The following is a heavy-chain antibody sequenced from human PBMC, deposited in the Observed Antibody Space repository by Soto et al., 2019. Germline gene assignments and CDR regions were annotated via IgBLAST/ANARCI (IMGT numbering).Heavy chain of an antibody. Sequence: SETLSLTCTVSGGSISSYYWSWIRQPPGKGLEWIGYIYYSGSTNYNPSLKSRVTISVDTSKNQFSLKLSSVTAADTAVYYCARVHDFWIFDLWGRGTLVTVSS. CDR2: IYYSGST. J-gene: IGHJ2*01. CDR1: GGSISSYY. D-gene: IGHD3-3*01. V-gene: IGHV4-59*01. CDR3: ARVHDFWIFDL.